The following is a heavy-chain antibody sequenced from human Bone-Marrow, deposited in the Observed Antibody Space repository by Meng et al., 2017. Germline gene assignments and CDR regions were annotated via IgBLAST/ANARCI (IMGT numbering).Heavy chain of an antibody. Sequence: GGSLRLSCAASGFTFDDYGMSWVRQAPGKGLEWVSGINWNGGSTGYADSVKGRFTISRDNAKNSLYLQMNSLRAEDTAVYYCARAPRGYSYGYVRVPYDYWGQGTLVTVSS. CDR1: GFTFDDYG. CDR3: ARAPRGYSYGYVRVPYDY. CDR2: INWNGGST. V-gene: IGHV3-20*04. J-gene: IGHJ4*02. D-gene: IGHD5-18*01.